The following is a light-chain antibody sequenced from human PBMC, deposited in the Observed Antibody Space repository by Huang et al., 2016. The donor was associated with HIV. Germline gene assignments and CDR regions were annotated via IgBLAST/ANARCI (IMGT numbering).Light chain of an antibody. J-gene: IGKJ1*01. CDR2: TAS. V-gene: IGKV1-39*01. CDR3: QQSYSTPRT. CDR1: QTSSTY. Sequence: DIQMTQSPSSLSASQGDRVTITCRASQTSSTYLNWFQQKPGKAPKLLISTASNLQSGVPSRFSGSGSGTDFTLTISSLQPEDFATYYCQQSYSTPRTFGQGTKVEIK.